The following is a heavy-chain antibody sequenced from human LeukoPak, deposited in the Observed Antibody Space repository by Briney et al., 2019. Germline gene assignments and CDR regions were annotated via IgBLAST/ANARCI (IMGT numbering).Heavy chain of an antibody. Sequence: PSETLSLTCTVSGGSISSGSYYWSWIRQPAGKGLEWIGRIYTSGSTNYNPSLKSRVTMSVDTSKNQFSLKLSSVTAADTAVYYCARDVTSRKIGVVIKSMDVWGKGTTVTVSS. D-gene: IGHD3-3*01. V-gene: IGHV4-61*02. CDR3: ARDVTSRKIGVVIKSMDV. CDR2: IYTSGST. CDR1: GGSISSGSYY. J-gene: IGHJ6*03.